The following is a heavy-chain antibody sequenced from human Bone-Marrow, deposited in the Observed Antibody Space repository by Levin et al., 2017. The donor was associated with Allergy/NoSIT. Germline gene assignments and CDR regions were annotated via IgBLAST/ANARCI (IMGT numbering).Heavy chain of an antibody. CDR1: GFTFSNYW. D-gene: IGHD4-17*01. J-gene: IGHJ5*01. CDR3: ARGDFGDNNWLDS. CDR2: IHSDGVST. Sequence: GGSLRLSCAASGFTFSNYWMHWVRQSPGKGLLWVSRIHSDGVSTMYADSVKGRFTISRDNAKNTLSLQISSLRVEDTAIYYCARGDFGDNNWLDSWGQGTLVAVSS. V-gene: IGHV3-74*03.